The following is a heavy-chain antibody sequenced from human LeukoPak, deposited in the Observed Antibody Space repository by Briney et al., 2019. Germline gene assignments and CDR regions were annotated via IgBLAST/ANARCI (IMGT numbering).Heavy chain of an antibody. CDR2: IYDSGST. J-gene: IGHJ4*02. D-gene: IGHD6-13*01. V-gene: IGHV4-59*11. CDR3: ARGYSSSWYYFDY. CDR1: GGSISNHY. Sequence: SETLSLTCTVSGGSISNHYWSWIRQPPGKGLEWIGYIYDSGSTNYNPSLKSRVTMAVDTSKNQFSLKLSSVTAADTAVYYCARGYSSSWYYFDYWGQGTLVTVTS.